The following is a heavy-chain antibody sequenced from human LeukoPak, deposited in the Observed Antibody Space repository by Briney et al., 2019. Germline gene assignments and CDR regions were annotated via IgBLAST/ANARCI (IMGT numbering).Heavy chain of an antibody. CDR3: AKGAGYYDSSGYYDY. J-gene: IGHJ4*02. D-gene: IGHD3-22*01. V-gene: IGHV3-9*01. CDR2: ISWNSGSI. CDR1: GFTFDDYA. Sequence: GGSLRLSCAASGFTFDDYAMHWVRQAPGKGLEWVSGISWNSGSIGYADSVKGRFTISRDNAKNSLYLQMNSLRAEDTALYYCAKGAGYYDSSGYYDYWGQRTLVTVSS.